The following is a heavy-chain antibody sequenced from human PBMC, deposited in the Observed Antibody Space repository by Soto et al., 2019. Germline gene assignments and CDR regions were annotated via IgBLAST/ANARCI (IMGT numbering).Heavy chain of an antibody. CDR3: AKGEYFDYLLSFDS. J-gene: IGHJ4*02. CDR2: ISGNGGAT. V-gene: IGHV3-23*01. CDR1: GFTFSGYV. D-gene: IGHD3-9*01. Sequence: PGGSLRLSCSASGFTFSGYVINWIRQAPGKGLEWVSFISGNGGATYYADSVKGRFTVSRDNSKNTVYLEMNSLRAEDTAVYYCAKGEYFDYLLSFDSWGQGTLVTVSS.